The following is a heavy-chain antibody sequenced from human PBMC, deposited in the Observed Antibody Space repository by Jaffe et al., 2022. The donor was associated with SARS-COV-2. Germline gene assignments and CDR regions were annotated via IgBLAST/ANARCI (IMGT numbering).Heavy chain of an antibody. Sequence: EVQLVESGGGLVKPGGSLRLSCAASGFTFSSYSMNWVRQAPGKGLEWVSSISSSSSYIYYADSVKGRFTISRDNAKNSLYLQMNSLRAEDTAVYYCARVVGSGSYNYYYYYYMDVWGKGTTVTVSS. J-gene: IGHJ6*03. CDR1: GFTFSSYS. V-gene: IGHV3-21*01. CDR3: ARVVGSGSYNYYYYYYMDV. D-gene: IGHD3-10*01. CDR2: ISSSSSYI.